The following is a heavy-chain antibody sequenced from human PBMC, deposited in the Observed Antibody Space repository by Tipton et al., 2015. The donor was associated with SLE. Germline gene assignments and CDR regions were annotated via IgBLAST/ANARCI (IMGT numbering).Heavy chain of an antibody. V-gene: IGHV3-21*04. Sequence: SLRLSCAASGFTLRSYRMNWVRQAPGKGLEWVSSISISGSYKFYADSVKGRFTISRDNSKNTLYLQMNSLRAEDTAVYYCAKLIPYWGQGTLVTVSS. J-gene: IGHJ4*02. CDR2: ISISGSYK. CDR1: GFTLRSYR. D-gene: IGHD2-2*02. CDR3: AKLIPY.